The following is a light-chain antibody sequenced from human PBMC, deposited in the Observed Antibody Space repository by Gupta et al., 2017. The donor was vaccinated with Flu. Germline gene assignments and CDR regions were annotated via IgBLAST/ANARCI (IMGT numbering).Light chain of an antibody. Sequence: GDTVTITCLTNQTSSNRLSWYQHIPGKVPKLLIYAASTLQSGVPSRFSGSGSGTQFTLTISSLQPEDVATYYCQSYDGTPFTFGHGTQLDIK. CDR2: AAS. V-gene: IGKV1-27*01. J-gene: IGKJ3*01. CDR1: QTSSNR. CDR3: QSYDGTPFT.